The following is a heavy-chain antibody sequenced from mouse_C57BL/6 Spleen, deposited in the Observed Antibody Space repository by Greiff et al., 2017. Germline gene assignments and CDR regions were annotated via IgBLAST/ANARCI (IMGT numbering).Heavy chain of an antibody. CDR3: TTNWDAMDY. CDR1: GFNIKDDY. D-gene: IGHD4-1*01. CDR2: IDPENGDT. J-gene: IGHJ4*01. V-gene: IGHV14-4*01. Sequence: VQLQQSGAELVRPGASVKLSCTASGFNIKDDYMHWVKQRPEQGLEWIGWIDPENGDTEYASKFQGKATITADTSANTAYLQLSSLTSEDTAVYYCTTNWDAMDYWGQGTSVTVSS.